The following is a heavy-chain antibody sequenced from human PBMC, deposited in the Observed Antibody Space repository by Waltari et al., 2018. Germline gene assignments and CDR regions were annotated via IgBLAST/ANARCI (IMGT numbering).Heavy chain of an antibody. CDR2: INHSGST. CDR1: GGSFSGYY. D-gene: IGHD2-2*02. Sequence: QVQLQQWGAGLLKPSETLSLTCAVYGGSFSGYYWSWIRQPPGKGLEWIGEINHSGSTNYNPSLKSRVSIAVDTSKNQLSLILRSVTAADTAVYYCARGLYHRDYWGQGTLVTVSS. J-gene: IGHJ4*02. V-gene: IGHV4-34*01. CDR3: ARGLYHRDY.